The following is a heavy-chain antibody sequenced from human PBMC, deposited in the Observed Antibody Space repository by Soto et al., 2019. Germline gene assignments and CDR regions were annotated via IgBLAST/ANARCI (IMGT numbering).Heavy chain of an antibody. D-gene: IGHD2-15*01. V-gene: IGHV1-18*01. CDR2: ITTYNGNT. Sequence: QVQLVQSGAEVKNPGASVKVSCKASGYTFTSYGISWVRQAPGQGLEWMGWITTYNGNTNSAQRLQGRITMPTDTSTSTAYMELRSLRSDDTAVYYCAREHGGKFAFDYWGQGTLVTVSS. J-gene: IGHJ4*02. CDR3: AREHGGKFAFDY. CDR1: GYTFTSYG.